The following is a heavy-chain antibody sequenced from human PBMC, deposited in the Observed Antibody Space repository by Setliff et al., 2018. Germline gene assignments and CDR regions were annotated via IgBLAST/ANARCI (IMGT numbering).Heavy chain of an antibody. D-gene: IGHD6-13*01. CDR1: GYTFTDFG. J-gene: IGHJ4*02. Sequence: ASVKVSCKASGYTFTDFGINWVRQAPGQGLEWVGWISPYSGNTYSAQRFQDRVTLTTDTSTSTTYLEVKSLTSDDTAVYYCARAGSAPARRKGVFEYWGQGTLVTVSS. V-gene: IGHV1-18*01. CDR3: ARAGSAPARRKGVFEY. CDR2: ISPYSGNT.